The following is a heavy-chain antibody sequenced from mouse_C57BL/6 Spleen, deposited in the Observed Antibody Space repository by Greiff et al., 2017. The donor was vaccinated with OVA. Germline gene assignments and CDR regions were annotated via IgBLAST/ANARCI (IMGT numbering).Heavy chain of an antibody. V-gene: IGHV3-6*01. D-gene: IGHD2-4*01. Sequence: EVHLVESGPGLVKPSQSLSLTCSVSGYSITSGYYWNWIRQFPGNKLEWMGYISYDGSNNYNPSPKNRISITLDTSKIQFFLKLNSVTTEDTATYYCAGDDYDGVLYAMDYWGQGTSVTVSS. CDR1: GYSITSGYY. CDR3: AGDDYDGVLYAMDY. J-gene: IGHJ4*01. CDR2: ISYDGSN.